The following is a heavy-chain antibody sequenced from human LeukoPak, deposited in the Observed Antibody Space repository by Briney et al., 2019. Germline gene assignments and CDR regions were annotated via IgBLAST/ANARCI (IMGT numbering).Heavy chain of an antibody. Sequence: GGSLRPSCAASGFTFSSYWMHWVRQAPGKGLVWVSRINGDGSSTTYVDSVMGRFTISRDNAKNTLYLQMNSVRAEDTAVYYCARGNIAAAGIHYWGQGTLVIVSS. J-gene: IGHJ4*02. CDR3: ARGNIAAAGIHY. V-gene: IGHV3-74*01. D-gene: IGHD6-13*01. CDR2: INGDGSST. CDR1: GFTFSSYW.